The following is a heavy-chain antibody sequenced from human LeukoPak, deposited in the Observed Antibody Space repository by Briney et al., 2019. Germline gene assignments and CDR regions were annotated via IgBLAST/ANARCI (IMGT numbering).Heavy chain of an antibody. J-gene: IGHJ6*02. V-gene: IGHV3-21*01. Sequence: GGSLRLSCAASGFTFSNYDMSWVRQAPGRGLEWVSAISSRSAHIYYADSVKGRFTISRDNAKNSLYLEMKNLRADDTAVYYCARDRSTSRYYHGMDVWGPGTTVIVSS. CDR2: ISSRSAHI. CDR1: GFTFSNYD. D-gene: IGHD2-2*01. CDR3: ARDRSTSRYYHGMDV.